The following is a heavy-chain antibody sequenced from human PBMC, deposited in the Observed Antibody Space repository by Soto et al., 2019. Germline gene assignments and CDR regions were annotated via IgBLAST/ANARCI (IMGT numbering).Heavy chain of an antibody. V-gene: IGHV4-59*01. J-gene: IGHJ4*02. Sequence: QVQLQESGPGLVKPSETLSLTCTVSGGSISSYYWSWIRQPPGKGLEWIGYIYYSGGTNYNPSLKSRVTIAVDTSKNQFSLKLSSVAAADTAVYYWARLTCSYFDYWGQGTLVTVSS. CDR3: ARLTCSYFDY. CDR1: GGSISSYY. CDR2: IYYSGGT. D-gene: IGHD3-9*01.